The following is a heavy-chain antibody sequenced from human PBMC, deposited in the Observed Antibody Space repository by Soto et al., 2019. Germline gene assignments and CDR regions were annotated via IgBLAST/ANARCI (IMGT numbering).Heavy chain of an antibody. D-gene: IGHD2-2*01. CDR2: ISSSSSTI. J-gene: IGHJ5*02. CDR1: GFTFSSYS. V-gene: IGHV3-48*01. CDR3: ARDTGTGEEDIVVVPRLDP. Sequence: GGSLRLSCAASGFTFSSYSMNWVRQAPGKGLEWVSYISSSSSTIYYADSVKGRFTISRDNAKNSLYLQMNSLRAEDTAVYYCARDTGTGEEDIVVVPRLDPGGQGTLVTVSS.